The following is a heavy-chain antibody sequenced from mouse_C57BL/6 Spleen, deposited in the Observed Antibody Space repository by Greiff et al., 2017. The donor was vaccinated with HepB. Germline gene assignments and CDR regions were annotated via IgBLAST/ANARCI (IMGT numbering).Heavy chain of an antibody. D-gene: IGHD4-1*01. V-gene: IGHV5-17*01. CDR2: ISSGSSTI. J-gene: IGHJ2*01. Sequence: DVKLVESGGGLVKPGGSLKLSCAASGFTFSDYGMHWVRQAPEKGLEWVAYISSGSSTIYYADTVKGRFTISRDNAKNTLFLQMTSLRSEDTAMYYCARDWTGTDYFDYWGQGTTLTVSS. CDR1: GFTFSDYG. CDR3: ARDWTGTDYFDY.